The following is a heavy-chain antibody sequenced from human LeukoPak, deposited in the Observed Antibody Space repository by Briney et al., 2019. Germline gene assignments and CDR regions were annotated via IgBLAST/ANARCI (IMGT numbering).Heavy chain of an antibody. D-gene: IGHD3-10*01. Sequence: PGGSPRLSCAASGFAFSSYEMNWVRQAPGKGLEWVSYISSSGSTIYYADSVKGRFTISRDNSKNSLYLQMNSLRTEDTALYYCAKSMVSGSSHWYFDLWGRGTLVTVSS. J-gene: IGHJ2*01. CDR1: GFAFSSYE. V-gene: IGHV3-48*03. CDR3: AKSMVSGSSHWYFDL. CDR2: ISSSGSTI.